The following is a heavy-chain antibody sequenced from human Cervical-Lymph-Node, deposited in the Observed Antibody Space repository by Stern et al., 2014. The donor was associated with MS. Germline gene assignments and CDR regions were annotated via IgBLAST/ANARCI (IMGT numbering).Heavy chain of an antibody. CDR1: GFSFSSSA. CDR2: ISRNGDDT. V-gene: IGHV3-64D*06. Sequence: EVQLLAYGGGLVQPGGSLRLSCSASGFSFSSSAMHWIRQAPGKGLEYVSEISRNGDDTYYTDSVKGRFTISRDNSKNTLYLQMSSLRTDDTAVYFCVKDLLHNSNGFVYWGQGTLVTVSS. J-gene: IGHJ5*01. CDR3: VKDLLHNSNGFVY. D-gene: IGHD1-20*01.